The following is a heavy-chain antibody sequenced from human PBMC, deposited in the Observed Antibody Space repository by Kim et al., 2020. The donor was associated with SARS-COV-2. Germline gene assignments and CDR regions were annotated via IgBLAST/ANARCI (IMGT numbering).Heavy chain of an antibody. CDR1: GYTFTSYA. CDR3: ARDLGGYDYVSWYCSGGSCPLSHYYGMDV. Sequence: ASVKVSCKASGYTFTSYAMHWVRQAPGQRLEWMGWINAGNGNTKYSQKFQGRVTITRDTSASTAYMELSSLRSEDTAVYYCARDLGGYDYVSWYCSGGSCPLSHYYGMDVWGQGTTVTVSS. J-gene: IGHJ6*02. V-gene: IGHV1-3*01. CDR2: INAGNGNT. D-gene: IGHD2-15*01.